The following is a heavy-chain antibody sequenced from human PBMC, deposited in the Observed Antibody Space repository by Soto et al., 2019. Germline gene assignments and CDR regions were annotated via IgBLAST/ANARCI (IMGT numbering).Heavy chain of an antibody. CDR1: GGTFSSYA. Sequence: ASVKVSCKASGGTFSSYAISWVRQAPGQGLEWMGGIIPIFGTANYAQKFQGRVTITADGSTSTAYMELSGLRSEDTAVYYCAAPICSSTSCYSAGDAFDIWGQGTMVTV. CDR3: AAPICSSTSCYSAGDAFDI. V-gene: IGHV1-69*13. D-gene: IGHD2-2*02. J-gene: IGHJ3*02. CDR2: IIPIFGTA.